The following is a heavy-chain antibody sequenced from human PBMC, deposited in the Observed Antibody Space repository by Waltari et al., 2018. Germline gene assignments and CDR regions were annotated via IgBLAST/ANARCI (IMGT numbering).Heavy chain of an antibody. CDR3: ARPANFYYDRGGYDY. CDR1: GDSIPTHSHP. Sequence: QLQLQESGPGLVKPSETLSLTCPVSGDSIPTHSHPWGWVRQAPGQGLEWVGFIHSSGSTYYNPSLKSRVTLSVETSKNQFSLRLTSVTAADTAVYYCARPANFYYDRGGYDYWGQGTLVTVSS. CDR2: IHSSGST. V-gene: IGHV4-39*01. J-gene: IGHJ4*02. D-gene: IGHD3-22*01.